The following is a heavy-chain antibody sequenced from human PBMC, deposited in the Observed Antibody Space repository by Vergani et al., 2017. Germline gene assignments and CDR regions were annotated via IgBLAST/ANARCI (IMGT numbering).Heavy chain of an antibody. D-gene: IGHD4-23*01. CDR3: TRVQREVELRWY. J-gene: IGHJ4*02. Sequence: EVQLLESGGGLVQPGGSLRLSCEASGFSFPGYAMSWVRQAPGKGLEWVSSVSGSSATPYYADSVKGRFIISRDNSKNTLYLQMNNLRAEDTAVYYCTRVQREVELRWYWGQGTLVTVSS. CDR2: VSGSSATP. CDR1: GFSFPGYA. V-gene: IGHV3-23*01.